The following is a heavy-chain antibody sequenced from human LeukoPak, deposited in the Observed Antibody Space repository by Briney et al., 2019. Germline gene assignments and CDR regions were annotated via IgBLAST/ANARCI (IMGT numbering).Heavy chain of an antibody. Sequence: GSLRLSCAASGFTFSSYAMSWVRQAPGKGLEFVSALTGDSGSTYYADSVKGRFTISRDNSKNTLYLQMNSLRAEDTAVYYCAKDYRDLDYWGQGTLVTVSS. D-gene: IGHD3-16*02. CDR2: LTGDSGST. CDR3: AKDYRDLDY. V-gene: IGHV3-23*01. CDR1: GFTFSSYA. J-gene: IGHJ4*02.